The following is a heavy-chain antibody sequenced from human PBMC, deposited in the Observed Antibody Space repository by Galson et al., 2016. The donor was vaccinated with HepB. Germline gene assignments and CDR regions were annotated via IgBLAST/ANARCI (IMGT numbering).Heavy chain of an antibody. V-gene: IGHV4-30-2*01. CDR2: IYQTGST. D-gene: IGHD2-8*02. CDR3: ARGVGYGLYYFDY. J-gene: IGHJ4*02. Sequence: SSGGYTWSWIRQPPGKGLEWIGSIYQTGSTYYNPSLKSRVTISVDRSKYQFSLKLDSVTAADTAVFYCARGVGYGLYYFDYWGQGTLVTVSS. CDR1: SSGGYT.